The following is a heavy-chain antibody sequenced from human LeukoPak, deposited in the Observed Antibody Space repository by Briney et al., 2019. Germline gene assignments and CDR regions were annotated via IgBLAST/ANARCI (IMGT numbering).Heavy chain of an antibody. CDR1: GYTFTSYG. CDR3: ARLPLYYDILTGYYTYYYYYGMDV. D-gene: IGHD3-9*01. CDR2: ISAYNGNT. Sequence: ASVKVSCKASGYTFTSYGISWVRQAPGQGLEWMGWISAYNGNTNYAQKLQGRVTMTTDTSTSTAYMELRSLRSDDTAVYYCARLPLYYDILTGYYTYYYYYGMDVWCKGTTVTVSS. V-gene: IGHV1-18*04. J-gene: IGHJ6*04.